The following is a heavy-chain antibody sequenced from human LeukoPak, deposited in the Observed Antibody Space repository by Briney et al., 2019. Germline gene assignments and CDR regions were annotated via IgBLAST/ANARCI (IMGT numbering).Heavy chain of an antibody. J-gene: IGHJ6*03. CDR3: ARGSGFLEWLLVSYHYMDV. V-gene: IGHV4-59*06. CDR1: GGSINSYY. CDR2: IYYSGST. D-gene: IGHD3-3*01. Sequence: SETLSLTCTVSGGSINSYYWSWIRQPAGKGLEWIGYIYYSGSTYYNPSLKSRVTISVDTSKNQFSLKLSSVTAADTAVYYCARGSGFLEWLLVSYHYMDVWGKGTTVTVSS.